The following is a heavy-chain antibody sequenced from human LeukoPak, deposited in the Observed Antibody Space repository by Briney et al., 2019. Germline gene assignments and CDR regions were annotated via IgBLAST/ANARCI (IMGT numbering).Heavy chain of an antibody. CDR1: GGSMSNYY. D-gene: IGHD6-13*01. Sequence: SETLSLTCTVSGGSMSNYYWTWIRQPPGRGLEWIGYTYNSGRTNYNPSLKSRVTISADTSKNQFSLKLDSVTAADTANYYCARRRRIGAAGGDGMDVWGQGTTVTVSS. J-gene: IGHJ6*02. CDR3: ARRRRIGAAGGDGMDV. CDR2: TYNSGRT. V-gene: IGHV4-4*09.